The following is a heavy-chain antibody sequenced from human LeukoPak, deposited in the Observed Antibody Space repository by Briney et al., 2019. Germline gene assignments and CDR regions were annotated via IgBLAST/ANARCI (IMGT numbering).Heavy chain of an antibody. V-gene: IGHV3-23*01. D-gene: IGHD3-22*01. CDR3: AKAQYYYDSSGYYMGVFYFDY. CDR1: GFTFSSYA. J-gene: IGHJ4*02. CDR2: ISGSGGST. Sequence: GGSLRLSCAASGFTFSSYAMSWVRQAPGKGLEWVSAISGSGGSTYYADSVKGRFTISRDNSKNTLYLQMNSLRAEDTAVYYCAKAQYYYDSSGYYMGVFYFDYWGQGTLVTVSS.